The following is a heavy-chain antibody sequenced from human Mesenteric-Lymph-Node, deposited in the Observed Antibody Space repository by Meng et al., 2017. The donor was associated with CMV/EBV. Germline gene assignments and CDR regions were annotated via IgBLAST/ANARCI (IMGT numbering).Heavy chain of an antibody. Sequence: GSITSSNWWTGVRQPPGKGLEWIGEIYHSGSTNYNPSLKSRVTISVDKSKNQFSLKLSSVTAADTAVYYCARVYAVDILTGYYWFDPWGQGSLVTVSS. V-gene: IGHV4-4*02. D-gene: IGHD3-9*01. CDR3: ARVYAVDILTGYYWFDP. CDR2: IYHSGST. CDR1: GSITSSNW. J-gene: IGHJ5*02.